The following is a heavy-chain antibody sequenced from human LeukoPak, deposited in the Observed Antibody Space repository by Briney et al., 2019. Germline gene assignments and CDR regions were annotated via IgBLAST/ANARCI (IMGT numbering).Heavy chain of an antibody. CDR1: AYTFTSYG. V-gene: IGHV1-18*01. D-gene: IGHD6-13*01. CDR2: ISAYNGNT. Sequence: GASVKVSCKASAYTFTSYGVSWVRQAPGQGLEWMGWISAYNGNTNYAQKLQGRVTMTTETSTSTAYMELRSLRSDDTAVYYCARVWGNGSSWQFDYWGQGTLVTVSS. J-gene: IGHJ4*02. CDR3: ARVWGNGSSWQFDY.